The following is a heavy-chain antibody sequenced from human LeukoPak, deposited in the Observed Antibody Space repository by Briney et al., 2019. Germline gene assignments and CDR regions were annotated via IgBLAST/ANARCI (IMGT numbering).Heavy chain of an antibody. Sequence: GASVRVSCKASGYTFSSYYMHWVRQAPGQGLEWMGIINPSGGSTSYAQKFQGRVTMTRDTFTSTVNMELSSLRSEDTAVYYCARDILPSYSGYDRTLPDYWGQGTLVTVSS. D-gene: IGHD5-12*01. CDR1: GYTFSSYY. CDR3: ARDILPSYSGYDRTLPDY. V-gene: IGHV1-46*01. J-gene: IGHJ4*02. CDR2: INPSGGST.